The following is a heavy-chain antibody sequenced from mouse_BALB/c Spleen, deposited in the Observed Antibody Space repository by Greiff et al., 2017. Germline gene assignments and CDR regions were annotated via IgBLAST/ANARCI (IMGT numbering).Heavy chain of an antibody. D-gene: IGHD2-1*01. J-gene: IGHJ3*01. CDR2: ISSGGSYT. CDR1: GFTFSSYG. V-gene: IGHV5-6*01. Sequence: VQLKESGGDLVKPGGSLKLSCAASGFTFSSYGMSWVRQTPDKRLEWVATISSGGSYTYYPDSVKGRFTISRDNAKNTLYLQMSSLKSEDTAMYYCASHYGNYGFAYWGQGTLVTVSA. CDR3: ASHYGNYGFAY.